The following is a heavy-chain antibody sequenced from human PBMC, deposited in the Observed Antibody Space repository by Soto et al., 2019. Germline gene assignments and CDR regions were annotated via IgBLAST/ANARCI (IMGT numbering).Heavy chain of an antibody. CDR2: VYYSGSS. CDR1: GGSINNDDFY. CDR3: ARMSYYYDKWYFDL. V-gene: IGHV4-30-4*01. J-gene: IGHJ2*01. Sequence: SETLSLTCSVSGGSINNDDFYWSWLRQTPGKGLQWIGYVYYSGSSDCTPSLKSRLSMSIDKSKNQFTLKLSSVTAADTAIYYCARMSYYYDKWYFDLWGRGTLVTVSS. D-gene: IGHD3-22*01.